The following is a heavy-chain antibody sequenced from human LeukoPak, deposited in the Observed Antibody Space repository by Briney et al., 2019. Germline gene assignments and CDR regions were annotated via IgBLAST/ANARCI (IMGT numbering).Heavy chain of an antibody. CDR2: IRYDGSNK. CDR3: AKDPRRLRLGELSYFDY. J-gene: IGHJ4*02. CDR1: GFTFSSYG. Sequence: GGSLRLSCAASGFTFSSYGVHWVRQAPGKGLEWVAFIRYDGSNKYYADSVKGRFTISRDNSKNTLYLQMNSLRAEDTAVYYCAKDPRRLRLGELSYFDYWGQGTLVTVSS. V-gene: IGHV3-30*02. D-gene: IGHD3-16*02.